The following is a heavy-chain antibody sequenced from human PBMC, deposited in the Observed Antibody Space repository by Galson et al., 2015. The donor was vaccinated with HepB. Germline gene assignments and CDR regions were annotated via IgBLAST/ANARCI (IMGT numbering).Heavy chain of an antibody. Sequence: PALVKPTQTLTLTCTFSGFSLSTSGVGVGWIRQPPGKALEWLVLICWYDDKRYSPSLRSRLTITKDTYKNQVVLTMTNMDPVDTATYYCAHSHFTDIVVVPAARQAGVFDYWGQGTLVTVSS. CDR1: GFSLSTSGVG. V-gene: IGHV2-5*01. CDR2: ICWYDDK. J-gene: IGHJ4*02. CDR3: AHSHFTDIVVVPAARQAGVFDY. D-gene: IGHD2-2*01.